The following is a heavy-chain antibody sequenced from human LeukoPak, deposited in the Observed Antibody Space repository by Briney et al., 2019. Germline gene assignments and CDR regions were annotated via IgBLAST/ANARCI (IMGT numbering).Heavy chain of an antibody. V-gene: IGHV3-7*01. CDR1: GFTFTNYW. CDR2: IKPDGSEK. J-gene: IGHJ4*02. CDR3: ARDYYYGSGSYLK. Sequence: GGSLRLSCAASGFTFTNYWMSWVRQAPGKGLEWVANIKPDGSEKYYMDSVKGRFTISRDNAKNSLYLQMNSLRAEDTAVYYCARDYYYGSGSYLKWGQGTLVTASS. D-gene: IGHD3-10*01.